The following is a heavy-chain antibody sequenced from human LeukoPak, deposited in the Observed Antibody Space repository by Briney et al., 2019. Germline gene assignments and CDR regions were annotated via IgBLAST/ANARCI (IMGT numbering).Heavy chain of an antibody. CDR2: ISGSGGST. CDR3: AKEIAAIGLPAVDH. J-gene: IGHJ4*02. Sequence: GGSLRLSCAASGFTFSSYAMSWVRQAPGKGLEWVSAISGSGGSTYYADSVMGRFTISRDNSKNTLYLQMNSLGAADTAIYYCAKEIAAIGLPAVDHWGQGTLVTVSS. V-gene: IGHV3-23*01. CDR1: GFTFSSYA. D-gene: IGHD6-13*01.